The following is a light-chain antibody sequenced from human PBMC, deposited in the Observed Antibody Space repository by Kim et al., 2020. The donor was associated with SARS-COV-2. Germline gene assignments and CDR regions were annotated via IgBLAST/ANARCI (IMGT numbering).Light chain of an antibody. CDR1: QGVAKD. Sequence: ASVGDRVTITCRESQGVAKDLAWFQQKPGKAPKSLVYGASSLQSGAPSRFSGSGSGTEFTLTITSLQPEDFAAYFCQQYNSYPLTFGGGTKVDIK. CDR2: GAS. CDR3: QQYNSYPLT. J-gene: IGKJ4*01. V-gene: IGKV1-16*01.